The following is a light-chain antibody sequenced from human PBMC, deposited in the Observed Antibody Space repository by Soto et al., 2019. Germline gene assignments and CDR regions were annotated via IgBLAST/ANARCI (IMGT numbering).Light chain of an antibody. J-gene: IGKJ4*01. CDR1: QDIRNY. CDR2: DAS. CDR3: HHYYHLPPLS. Sequence: DIQMTQSPSSLSASVGDRVTITCQASQDIRNYLNWYQQKPGKAPNRLIYDASNLRAGVPSRFSGRASATEFTSPISSLQPEDIPTYYFHHYYHLPPLSFGGGTKVYIK. V-gene: IGKV1-33*01.